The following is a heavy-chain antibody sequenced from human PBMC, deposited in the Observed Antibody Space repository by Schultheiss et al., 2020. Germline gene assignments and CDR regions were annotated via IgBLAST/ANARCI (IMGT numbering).Heavy chain of an antibody. D-gene: IGHD3-10*01. V-gene: IGHV1-2*02. Sequence: ASVKVSCKASGYTFTGYYMHWVRQAPGQGLEWMGWINPNSGGTNYAQKFQGRVTMTRDTSITTAYMEVSRLRSDDTAVYYCARELGVVGGDYWGQGTLVTVSS. CDR1: GYTFTGYY. CDR3: ARELGVVGGDY. CDR2: INPNSGGT. J-gene: IGHJ4*02.